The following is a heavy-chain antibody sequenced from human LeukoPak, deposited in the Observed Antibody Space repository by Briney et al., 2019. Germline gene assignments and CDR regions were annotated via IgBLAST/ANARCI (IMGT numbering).Heavy chain of an antibody. D-gene: IGHD6-13*01. Sequence: ASVKIFCKASGYTFTGYYLHWVRRALGQGLEWMGWITPNSGCTNYSKKFQGWVTMTRDTSIRPAYMELSRLRSDDTAVYYCATGSSSWYEYFQHGGQGTLVTVSS. V-gene: IGHV1-2*04. CDR2: ITPNSGCT. CDR1: GYTFTGYY. J-gene: IGHJ1*01. CDR3: ATGSSSWYEYFQH.